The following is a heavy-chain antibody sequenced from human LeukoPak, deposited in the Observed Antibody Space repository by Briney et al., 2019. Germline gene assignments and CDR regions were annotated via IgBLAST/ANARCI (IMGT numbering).Heavy chain of an antibody. V-gene: IGHV1-8*03. Sequence: ASVKVSCKASGYTFTSYDINWVRQATGQGLEWMGWMNPNSGNTGYAQKFQGRVTITRNTSISTAYMELSSLRSEDTAVYYCARGVPVAGTRWFDPWGQRTLVTVSS. CDR1: GYTFTSYD. CDR3: ARGVPVAGTRWFDP. D-gene: IGHD6-19*01. J-gene: IGHJ5*02. CDR2: MNPNSGNT.